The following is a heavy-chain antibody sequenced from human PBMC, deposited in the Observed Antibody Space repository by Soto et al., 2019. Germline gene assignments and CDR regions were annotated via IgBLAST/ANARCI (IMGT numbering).Heavy chain of an antibody. CDR3: ARDHQVRGPYDE. J-gene: IGHJ4*02. Sequence: QVQLVESGGGLVKPGGSLRLSCAASGFTFSDYYMSWIRQAPGKGLEWLSYISSSGSYTNYADSVKGRFTISRDNAKNSLYLRMNSLRAEDNAVYYCARDHQVRGPYDEWGQGTLVTVSS. V-gene: IGHV3-11*05. CDR1: GFTFSDYY. CDR2: ISSSGSYT. D-gene: IGHD2-2*01.